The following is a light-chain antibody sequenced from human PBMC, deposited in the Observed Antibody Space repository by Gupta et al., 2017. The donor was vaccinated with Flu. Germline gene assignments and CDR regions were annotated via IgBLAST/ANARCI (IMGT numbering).Light chain of an antibody. CDR3: QQGDKTPQT. Sequence: PSSLSASVGDRVTITCRASQSISNYLNWYQQKPGKAPKLPIYAASSLQSGVPSRFSGSGSGTDFALTISRLQPEDFATYYCQQGDKTPQTFGQGTKVEIK. CDR2: AAS. CDR1: QSISNY. J-gene: IGKJ1*01. V-gene: IGKV1-39*01.